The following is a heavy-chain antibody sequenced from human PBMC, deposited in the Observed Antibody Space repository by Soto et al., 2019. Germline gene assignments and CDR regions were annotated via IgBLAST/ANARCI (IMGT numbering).Heavy chain of an antibody. D-gene: IGHD6-19*01. Sequence: SETLPLTCTVSGASISGNYWSWIRQPPGKDLEWIGYIYDSGSTNYSPSLQSRVTMSIDRSKNQFSLALTSVTAADTAVYFCARYRRGTGWYYLDYWGQGILVTVSS. V-gene: IGHV4-59*01. CDR3: ARYRRGTGWYYLDY. J-gene: IGHJ4*02. CDR1: GASISGNY. CDR2: IYDSGST.